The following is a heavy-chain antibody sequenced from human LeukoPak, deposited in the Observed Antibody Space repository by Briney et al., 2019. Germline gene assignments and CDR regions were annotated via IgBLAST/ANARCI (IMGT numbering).Heavy chain of an antibody. CDR2: INPNSGGT. D-gene: IGHD3-10*01. Sequence: AASVKVSCKASGYTFTGYYLHWVRQAPGQGLEWMGWINPNSGGTNYAQKFQGRVTMTRDMSTSTVYMELSSLRSEDTAVYYCARANMVRGVGLFFDRNWFDPWGQGTLVTVSS. J-gene: IGHJ5*02. CDR1: GYTFTGYY. CDR3: ARANMVRGVGLFFDRNWFDP. V-gene: IGHV1-2*02.